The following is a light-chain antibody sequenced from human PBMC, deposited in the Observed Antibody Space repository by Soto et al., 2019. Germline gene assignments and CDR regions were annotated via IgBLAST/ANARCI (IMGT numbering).Light chain of an antibody. J-gene: IGKJ4*01. CDR2: WAS. CDR1: QSVLYNSNNKNY. Sequence: DIVMTQSPDSLAVSLGERATINCKSSQSVLYNSNNKNYLAWYQQKPGQPPKLLIYWASTRESGVPDRFSGSGSGTDFTLTISSLQAEDVAVYYCQQYFSTPLTFGGGTKVEIQ. CDR3: QQYFSTPLT. V-gene: IGKV4-1*01.